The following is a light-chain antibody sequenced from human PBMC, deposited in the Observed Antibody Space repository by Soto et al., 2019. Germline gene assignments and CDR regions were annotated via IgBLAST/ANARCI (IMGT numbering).Light chain of an antibody. V-gene: IGKV1-9*01. CDR3: QQRNSYPIT. CDR1: QGISNY. J-gene: IGKJ5*01. Sequence: IQLTQSPSFLSASLGDRVTITCRASQGISNYLAWYQQKPGKAPNLLIHTASTLQSGVPSRFRGSGSGTEFTLTISSLQPEDFATYYCQQRNSYPITFGQGTRLEIK. CDR2: TAS.